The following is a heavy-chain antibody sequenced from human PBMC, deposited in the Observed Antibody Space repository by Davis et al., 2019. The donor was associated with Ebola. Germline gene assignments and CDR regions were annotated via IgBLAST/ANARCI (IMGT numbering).Heavy chain of an antibody. CDR1: GYTFTGYY. J-gene: IGHJ3*02. D-gene: IGHD2/OR15-2a*01. V-gene: IGHV1-46*01. CDR3: ARDLSVIGRGSPGALEI. CDR2: IDPSGGST. Sequence: ASVKVSCKASGYTFTGYYMHWVRQAPGQGLEWMGVIDPSGGSTNYAQKFQGRVTMTKDTFTSTVYMEVSNLRSEDTAVYYCARDLSVIGRGSPGALEIWGQGTMVTVSS.